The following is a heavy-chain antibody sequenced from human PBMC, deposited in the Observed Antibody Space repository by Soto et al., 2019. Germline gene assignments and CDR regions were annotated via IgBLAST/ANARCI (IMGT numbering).Heavy chain of an antibody. CDR2: XQXSXGXA. D-gene: IGHD1-26*01. V-gene: IGHV1-8*01. Sequence: ASEQVSCMASGYSFTSLDINLVRQTAGQGLEXMXXXQXSXGXAXXXXKFQGRVTMTRDTSINTAYMELTTLTSDDTASYYCARGVSAGVDYWGQGTLVTVSS. CDR3: ARGVSAGVDY. CDR1: GYSFTSLD. J-gene: IGHJ4*02.